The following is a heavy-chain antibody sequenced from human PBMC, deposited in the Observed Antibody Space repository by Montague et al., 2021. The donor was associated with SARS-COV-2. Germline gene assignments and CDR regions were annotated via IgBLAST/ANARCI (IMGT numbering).Heavy chain of an antibody. CDR1: GDSLSTDNW. CDR2: IYHSGST. D-gene: IGHD3-10*01. Sequence: SETLSLTCAVSGDSLSTDNWWSWVRLPPGKGLEWDGEIYHSGSTKYKPSLKSRASISVDKSWNQFSLRVTSVTAADTAVYYCAREGRGRSDLAYWGQGTLVTVSS. V-gene: IGHV4-4*02. J-gene: IGHJ4*02. CDR3: AREGRGRSDLAY.